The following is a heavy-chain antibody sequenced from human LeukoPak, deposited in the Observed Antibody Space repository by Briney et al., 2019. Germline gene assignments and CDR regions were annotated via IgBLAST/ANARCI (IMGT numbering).Heavy chain of an antibody. CDR3: AKDMGHSSSWYSLFY. Sequence: GGSLRLSCAASGFTFDDYAMHWVRQAPGKGLEWVSLISGDGGSTYYADSVKGRFTISRDNSKNSLYLQMNSLRTEDTALYYCAKDMGHSSSWYSLFYWGPGTLVTASS. CDR2: ISGDGGST. V-gene: IGHV3-43*02. D-gene: IGHD6-13*01. J-gene: IGHJ4*02. CDR1: GFTFDDYA.